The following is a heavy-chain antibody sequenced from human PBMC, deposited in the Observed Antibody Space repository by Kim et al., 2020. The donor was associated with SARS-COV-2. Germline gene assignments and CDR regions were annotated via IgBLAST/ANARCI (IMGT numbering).Heavy chain of an antibody. D-gene: IGHD3-16*01. CDR2: IQSDGTNP. CDR1: GFVFSDYW. J-gene: IGHJ4*02. CDR3: ARGAWGSRHFDY. V-gene: IGHV3-74*03. Sequence: GGSLRLSCAASGFVFSDYWMHWVRQVPGKGLAWVSRIQSDGTNPKYVDSVQGRFIISRDNAKNTLFLQMNNLRVDDAAVYYCARGAWGSRHFDYWVQGALVTVSS.